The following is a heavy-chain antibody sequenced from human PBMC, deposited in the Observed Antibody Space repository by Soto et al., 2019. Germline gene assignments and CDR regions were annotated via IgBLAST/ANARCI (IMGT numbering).Heavy chain of an antibody. Sequence: QEQLVESGGGLVRPGGSLRLSCAASGFTFSAYYMTWMRQAPGKGLEWVSYITSSSDYTNYAGSVKGRFTISRDNAKNSVYLQRNSLRVEDTAVYYCVREYYYGMDVWGQGTTVTVSS. CDR1: GFTFSAYY. CDR3: VREYYYGMDV. V-gene: IGHV3-11*05. J-gene: IGHJ6*02. CDR2: ITSSSDYT.